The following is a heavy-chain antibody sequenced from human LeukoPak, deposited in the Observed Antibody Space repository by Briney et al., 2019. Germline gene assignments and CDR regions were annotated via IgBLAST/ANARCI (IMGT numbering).Heavy chain of an antibody. J-gene: IGHJ6*03. CDR3: ARRLGRKFGERFYYYHYLDV. CDR1: GYSISSGYY. D-gene: IGHD3-10*01. CDR2: IYHSGST. V-gene: IGHV4-38-2*02. Sequence: SETLSLTCTVSGYSISSGYYWGWIRQPPGKGLEWIGSIYHSGSTKYNPSLKNQVTISVDTSKNQFSLKLSSVTAADTAVYYCARRLGRKFGERFYYYHYLDVWGKGTTVTISS.